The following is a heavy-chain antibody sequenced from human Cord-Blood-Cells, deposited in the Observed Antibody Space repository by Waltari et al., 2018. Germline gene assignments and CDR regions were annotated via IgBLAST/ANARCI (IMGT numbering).Heavy chain of an antibody. V-gene: IGHV3-30*04. CDR1: GFTFSSYA. Sequence: QVQLVESGGGVVQPGRSLRLSCAASGFTFSSYAMHWVRQAPGKGLEWVAVISYDGSNKYYADSVKGRFTISRDNSKNTLYLQMNSLRAEDTGVYYCAREGGDWYFDLWGRGTLVTVSS. J-gene: IGHJ2*01. CDR3: AREGGDWYFDL. D-gene: IGHD1-26*01. CDR2: ISYDGSNK.